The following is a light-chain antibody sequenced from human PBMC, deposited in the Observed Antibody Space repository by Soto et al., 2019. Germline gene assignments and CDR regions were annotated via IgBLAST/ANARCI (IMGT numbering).Light chain of an antibody. CDR1: QSISSS. V-gene: IGKV3-15*01. J-gene: IGKJ2*01. Sequence: EIVMTQSPATLSVSPGERATLSCRASQSISSSLAWYQQKPGQAPRLLIYGASTRATGIPARFSGSGSGTEFTLTISSLQSEDFAVYYCQQYNNGPTYTFGQGTKLYIK. CDR3: QQYNNGPTYT. CDR2: GAS.